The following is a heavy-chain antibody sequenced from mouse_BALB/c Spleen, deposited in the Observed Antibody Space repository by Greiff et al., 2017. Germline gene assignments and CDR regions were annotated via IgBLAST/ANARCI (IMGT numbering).Heavy chain of an antibody. D-gene: IGHD2-3*01. CDR2: ISSGGSYT. CDR3: ARPSMMVTTNYFDY. Sequence: EVMLVESGGDLVKPGGSLKLSCAASGFTFSSYGMSWVRQTPDKRLEWVATISSGGSYTYYPDSVKGRFTISRDNAKNTLYLQMSSLKSEDTAMYYCARPSMMVTTNYFDYWGQGTTLTVSS. V-gene: IGHV5-6*01. J-gene: IGHJ2*01. CDR1: GFTFSSYG.